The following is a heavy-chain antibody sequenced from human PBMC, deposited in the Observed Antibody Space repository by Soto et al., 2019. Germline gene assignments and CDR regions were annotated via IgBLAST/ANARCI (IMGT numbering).Heavy chain of an antibody. CDR1: GGSISSYY. J-gene: IGHJ6*02. V-gene: IGHV4-59*08. CDR3: ARHAHSGSHRGYYYYGMDV. CDR2: IYYSGST. Sequence: PSETLSLTCTVSGGSISSYYWSWIRQPPGKGLEWIGYIYYSGSTNYNPSLKSRVTISVDTSKNQFSLKLSSVTAADTAVYYCARHAHSGSHRGYYYYGMDVWGQGTTVTVSS. D-gene: IGHD1-26*01.